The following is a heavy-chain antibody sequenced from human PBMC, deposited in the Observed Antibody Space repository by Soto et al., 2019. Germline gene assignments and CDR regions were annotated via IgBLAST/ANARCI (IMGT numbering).Heavy chain of an antibody. Sequence: QLQLQESGPGLVKPSETLSLTCTVYGGSIRSSSYFWVWIRQPPAKGLEWIGSIYYSGRTYYNPSHKSRVNISEDTSKNQFSLNLRSVTAADTAVYYCARPPSYCRGGTCLDVWGQGTMVTVSS. CDR1: GGSIRSSSYF. D-gene: IGHD2-15*01. CDR2: IYYSGRT. J-gene: IGHJ3*01. CDR3: ARPPSYCRGGTCLDV. V-gene: IGHV4-39*01.